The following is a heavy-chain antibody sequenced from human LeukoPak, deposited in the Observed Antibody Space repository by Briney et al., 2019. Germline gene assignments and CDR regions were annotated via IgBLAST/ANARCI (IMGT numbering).Heavy chain of an antibody. J-gene: IGHJ4*02. V-gene: IGHV4-34*01. D-gene: IGHD5-12*01. CDR3: ARVSGYDWESFYDY. CDR2: INHSGNT. CDR1: GFTFSSCA. Sequence: GTLRLSCAASGFTFSSCAMSWIRQSPGKGLEWIGEINHSGNTNYNPSLKSRVTISVDTSKNQFSLQVTSVTAADTAVYYCARVSGYDWESFYDYWGQGSLVTVSS.